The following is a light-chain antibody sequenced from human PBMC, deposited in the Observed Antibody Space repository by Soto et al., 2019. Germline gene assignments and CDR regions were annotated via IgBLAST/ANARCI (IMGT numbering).Light chain of an antibody. Sequence: EIVLTQSPGTLSLSPGERATLSCRASQSVSSSYLAWYQQKPGQAPRLLIYDASNRATGIPARFSGSGSGTEFTLTISSLQSEDFAVYYCQQYNNWPPTFGQGTRLEIK. J-gene: IGKJ5*01. CDR2: DAS. CDR1: QSVSSSY. V-gene: IGKV3D-15*01. CDR3: QQYNNWPPT.